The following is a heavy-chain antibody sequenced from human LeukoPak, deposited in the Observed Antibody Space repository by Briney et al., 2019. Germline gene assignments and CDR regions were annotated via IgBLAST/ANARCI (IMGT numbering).Heavy chain of an antibody. Sequence: GGSLRLSCAASGFTVSSNYMSWVRQAPGKGLEWVSVIYSGGSTYYADSVKGRFTTSRDNARKSLFLQMNTLRAEDTAVYYCARDSYDYVWGSYRSSYFDSWGQGTLVTVSS. CDR3: ARDSYDYVWGSYRSSYFDS. V-gene: IGHV3-53*01. J-gene: IGHJ4*02. CDR2: IYSGGST. CDR1: GFTVSSNY. D-gene: IGHD3-16*02.